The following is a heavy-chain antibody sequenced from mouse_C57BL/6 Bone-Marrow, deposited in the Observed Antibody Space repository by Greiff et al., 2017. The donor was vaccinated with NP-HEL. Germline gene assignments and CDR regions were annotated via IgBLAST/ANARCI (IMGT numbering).Heavy chain of an antibody. Sequence: VQLQQSGPGLVAPSQSLSITCTVSGFSLTSYGVHWVRQPPGKGLEWLVVIWSDGSTTYNSALKSRLSISKDNSKSQVFLKMNSLQTDDTAMYYCARHYYGSSYPHAMDYWGQGTSVTVSS. CDR2: IWSDGST. CDR1: GFSLTSYG. D-gene: IGHD1-1*01. V-gene: IGHV2-6-1*01. J-gene: IGHJ4*01. CDR3: ARHYYGSSYPHAMDY.